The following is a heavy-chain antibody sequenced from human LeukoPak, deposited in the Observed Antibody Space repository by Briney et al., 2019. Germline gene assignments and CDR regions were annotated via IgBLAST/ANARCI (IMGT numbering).Heavy chain of an antibody. CDR2: INPNSGGT. J-gene: IGHJ5*02. Sequence: ASVKVSCKASGYTFTSYGISWVRQAPGQGLEWMGWINPNSGGTNYAQKFQGRVTMTRDTSISTAYMELSRLRSDDTAVYYCARAPITIFGVVISNWFDPWGQGTLVTVSS. CDR3: ARAPITIFGVVISNWFDP. D-gene: IGHD3-3*01. V-gene: IGHV1-2*02. CDR1: GYTFTSYG.